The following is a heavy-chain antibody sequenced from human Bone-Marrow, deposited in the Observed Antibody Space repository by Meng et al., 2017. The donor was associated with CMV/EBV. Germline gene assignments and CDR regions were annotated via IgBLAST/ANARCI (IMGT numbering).Heavy chain of an antibody. Sequence: GESLKISCAASGLTFSDYDMRCVRPAPGKGLEGVAFIRYDGSNKYYADSVKGRFTISRDNSKNTLYLQMNSLRAEDTAVYYCAKEIYGSGSYYNPYGMDVWGQGTTVTVSS. J-gene: IGHJ6*02. CDR3: AKEIYGSGSYYNPYGMDV. V-gene: IGHV3-30*02. CDR1: GLTFSDYD. CDR2: IRYDGSNK. D-gene: IGHD3-10*01.